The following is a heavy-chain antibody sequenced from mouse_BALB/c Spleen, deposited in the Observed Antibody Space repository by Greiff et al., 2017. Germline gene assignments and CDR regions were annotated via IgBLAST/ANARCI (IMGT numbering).Heavy chain of an antibody. V-gene: IGHV5-4*02. CDR1: GFTFSDYY. D-gene: IGHD2-3*01. CDR3: ARGGFYDGYLFAY. CDR2: ISDGGSYT. Sequence: EVKVVESGGGLVKPGGSLKLSCAASGFTFSDYYMYWVRQTPEKRLEWVATISDGGSYTYYPDSVKGRFTISRDNAKNNLYLQMSSLKSEDTAMYYCARGGFYDGYLFAYWGQGTLVTVSA. J-gene: IGHJ3*01.